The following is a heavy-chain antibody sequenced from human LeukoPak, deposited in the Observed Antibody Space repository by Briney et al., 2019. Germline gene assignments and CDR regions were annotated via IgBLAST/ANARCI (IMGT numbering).Heavy chain of an antibody. CDR2: ISYDANKQ. V-gene: IGHV3-30-3*01. Sequence: GRSLRLSCAASGFTFSRYAMYWVRQAPGKGLEWVALISYDANKQFQSDSVKGRFTISRDNSKNTLYLQMNSLRVEDTAVYYCARISLAFGMDVWGQGTTVIVSS. J-gene: IGHJ6*02. CDR3: ARISLAFGMDV. CDR1: GFTFSRYA. D-gene: IGHD3-16*01.